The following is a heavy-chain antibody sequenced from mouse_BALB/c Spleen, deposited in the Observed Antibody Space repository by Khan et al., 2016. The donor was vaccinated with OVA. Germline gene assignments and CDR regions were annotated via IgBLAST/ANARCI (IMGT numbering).Heavy chain of an antibody. J-gene: IGHJ3*01. CDR3: ARKDYYDYDPFPY. Sequence: EVQFQESGPGLVKPSQSLSLTCTVTGYSITSEYTWNWIRQFPGNKLEWMGFISYSGNTRYNPSLKSRISITRDTSKNQFFLQLNSVTSEDTATYYCARKDYYDYDPFPYWGQGTLVTVSA. CDR2: ISYSGNT. V-gene: IGHV3-2*02. D-gene: IGHD2-4*01. CDR1: GYSITSEYT.